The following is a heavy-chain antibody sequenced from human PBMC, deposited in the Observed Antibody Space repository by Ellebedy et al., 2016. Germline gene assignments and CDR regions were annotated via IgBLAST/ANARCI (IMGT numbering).Heavy chain of an antibody. V-gene: IGHV4-34*01. CDR1: GESFNGYY. CDR2: INHGGTT. J-gene: IGHJ1*01. D-gene: IGHD6-19*01. CDR3: ASHGYNSAWDFQY. Sequence: SETLSLTCAVYGESFNGYYWSWIRQPPGKGLEWIGEINHGGTTNYNPTLKSRVTISQDTSKNQFSLRLSSVTAADTAVYYCASHGYNSAWDFQYWGQGTLVTVSS.